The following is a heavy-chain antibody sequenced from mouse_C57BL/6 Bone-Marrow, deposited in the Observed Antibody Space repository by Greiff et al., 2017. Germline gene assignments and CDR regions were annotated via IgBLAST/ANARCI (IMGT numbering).Heavy chain of an antibody. J-gene: IGHJ4*01. V-gene: IGHV1-81*01. CDR2: IYPRSGNT. CDR3: ARRGYYYGSSYDGYYAMDY. CDR1: GYTFTSYG. D-gene: IGHD1-1*01. Sequence: QVQLQQSGAELARPGASVKLSCKASGYTFTSYGISWVKQRTGQGLEWIGEIYPRSGNTYYNEKFKGKATLTADKSSSTAYMALRSLTSEDSAVYFCARRGYYYGSSYDGYYAMDYWGQGTSVTVSS.